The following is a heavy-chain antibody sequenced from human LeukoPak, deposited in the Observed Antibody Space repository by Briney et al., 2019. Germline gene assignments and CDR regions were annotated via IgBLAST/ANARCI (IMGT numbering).Heavy chain of an antibody. J-gene: IGHJ4*02. CDR3: VKSRGAALAEY. Sequence: PSETLSLTCTVSGASITRNYWSWIRQPPGKGLEWIGYIYYSGITNYNPSLKNRVTISVDMSKNQFSLKLTSVTAADTAVYYCVKSRGAALAEYWGQGTVVTVSS. V-gene: IGHV4-59*01. CDR2: IYYSGIT. CDR1: GASITRNY. D-gene: IGHD2-15*01.